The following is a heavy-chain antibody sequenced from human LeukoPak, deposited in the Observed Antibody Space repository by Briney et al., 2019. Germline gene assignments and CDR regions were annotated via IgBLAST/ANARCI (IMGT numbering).Heavy chain of an antibody. CDR3: ARENSITIFGVVIQPRGYFDY. J-gene: IGHJ4*02. Sequence: KSGGSLRLSCAASGFTFSSYSMNWVRQAPGKGLEWVSSISSSSTYIYYADSVKGRFTVSRDNAKNSLYLQMNSLRAEDTAVYFCARENSITIFGVVIQPRGYFDYWGQGTLVTVSS. D-gene: IGHD3-3*01. V-gene: IGHV3-21*01. CDR2: ISSSSTYI. CDR1: GFTFSSYS.